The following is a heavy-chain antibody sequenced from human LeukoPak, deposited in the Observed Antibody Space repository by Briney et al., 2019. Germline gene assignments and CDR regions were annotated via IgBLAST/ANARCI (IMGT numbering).Heavy chain of an antibody. CDR2: ITSSSSYI. J-gene: IGHJ4*02. V-gene: IGHV3-21*04. Sequence: GGSLRLSCAASGFTFSSYSMNWVRQAPGKGLEWVSSITSSSSYIYYADSVKGRFTISRDNAKNSRYLQMNSLRAEDTAVYYCARVFEGYYYGSGSYYMIGYFDYWGQGTLVTVSS. CDR1: GFTFSSYS. CDR3: ARVFEGYYYGSGSYYMIGYFDY. D-gene: IGHD3-10*01.